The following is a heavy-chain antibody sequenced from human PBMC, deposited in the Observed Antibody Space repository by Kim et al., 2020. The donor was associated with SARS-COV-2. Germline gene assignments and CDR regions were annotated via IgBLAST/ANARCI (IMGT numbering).Heavy chain of an antibody. J-gene: IGHJ6*02. Sequence: SVKVSCKASGGTFNSESISWVRQAPGQGLEWMGAIIPRFLTANYAQRFQGRVAITADESTSTVYMELNSLKSEDAAVYFCARDKFRLRLSEYNFYGMDVWGQGTTVTVSS. D-gene: IGHD5-12*01. V-gene: IGHV1-69*13. CDR1: GGTFNSES. CDR3: ARDKFRLRLSEYNFYGMDV. CDR2: IIPRFLTA.